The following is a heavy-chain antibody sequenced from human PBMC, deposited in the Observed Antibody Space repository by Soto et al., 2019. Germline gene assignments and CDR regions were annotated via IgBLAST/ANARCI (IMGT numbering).Heavy chain of an antibody. CDR3: AALPVAGRDVDY. V-gene: IGHV3-48*01. D-gene: IGHD6-19*01. J-gene: IGHJ4*02. CDR2: ISGSSSTK. CDR1: GFTFSSYS. Sequence: EVQLVESGGGSVQPGGSLSLSCVASGFTFSSYSMNWVRQAPGKGLEWVSYISGSSSTKYYADSVEGRFTISRDNAKNSLHLQMNILRAEDTAIYYCAALPVAGRDVDYWGQGTLVTVSS.